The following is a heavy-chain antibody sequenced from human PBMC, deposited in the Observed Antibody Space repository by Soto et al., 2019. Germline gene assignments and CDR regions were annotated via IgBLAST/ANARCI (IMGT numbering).Heavy chain of an antibody. Sequence: SETLSLTCTVSGGSISHYYWSWIRQSPGKGLEWIGYAYYSGSTDYNPSLKSRVTMSVDTSKNQVSLKLNSVTTADTAVYYCARQRPTDGRWEFANYYGMDVWGQGTPVTVSS. CDR3: ARQRPTDGRWEFANYYGMDV. CDR2: AYYSGST. D-gene: IGHD1-26*01. CDR1: GGSISHYY. V-gene: IGHV4-59*01. J-gene: IGHJ6*02.